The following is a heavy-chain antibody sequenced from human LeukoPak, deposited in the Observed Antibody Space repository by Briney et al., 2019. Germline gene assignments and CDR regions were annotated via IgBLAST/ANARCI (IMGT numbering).Heavy chain of an antibody. D-gene: IGHD2-2*02. CDR3: ARSRVLVPVAITFKTSTPLTGRKNGTSRYFDL. CDR1: GGSFSGHY. J-gene: IGHJ2*01. CDR2: INHSGST. V-gene: IGHV4-34*01. Sequence: SETLSLTCTVHGGSFSGHYLAWIRQPPGKGLEWIGEINHSGSTNYNPSLKNRATISVDMSNNQFSLELNSLTAADTSVYYCARSRVLVPVAITFKTSTPLTGRKNGTSRYFDLWGRGTLVTVSS.